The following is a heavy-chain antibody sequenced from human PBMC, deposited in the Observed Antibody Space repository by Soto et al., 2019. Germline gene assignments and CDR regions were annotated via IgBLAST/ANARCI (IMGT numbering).Heavy chain of an antibody. J-gene: IGHJ4*02. V-gene: IGHV4-59*08. CDR2: IHYTGKT. CDR3: ARWHVRRFDY. Sequence: QVQLQESGPGLVKPSETLSLTCTVSGGSINSDYWMWIRQPPGMGLEWIGYIHYTGKTNYNPSLKSRVPTSSDTSKDQFSLKLNSVTAADTAVYYCARWHVRRFDYWGQGILVTVSS. CDR1: GGSINSDY.